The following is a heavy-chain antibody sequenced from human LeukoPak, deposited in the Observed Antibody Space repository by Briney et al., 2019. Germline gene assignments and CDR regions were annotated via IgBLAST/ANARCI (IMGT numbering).Heavy chain of an antibody. Sequence: PSETLSLTCTVSGGSISNYYWSWIRQPPGKGLEWIGNIYYSGSTNYNPSLTSRVSMSVDLSKNQFSLKLNSVTAADTAVYYCARGATTVTPNDYWGQGTLVTVSS. CDR1: GGSISNYY. D-gene: IGHD4-11*01. CDR2: IYYSGST. CDR3: ARGATTVTPNDY. J-gene: IGHJ4*02. V-gene: IGHV4-59*01.